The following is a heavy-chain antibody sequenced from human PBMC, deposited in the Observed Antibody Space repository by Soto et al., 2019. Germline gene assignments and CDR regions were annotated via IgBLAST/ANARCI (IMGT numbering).Heavy chain of an antibody. CDR3: ARARYRWNYGEFDC. CDR1: GDSVSSNSAA. J-gene: IGHJ4*02. D-gene: IGHD1-7*01. CDR2: TYYRSKWYY. V-gene: IGHV6-1*01. Sequence: SQTLSLTCAISGDSVSSNSAAWNWIRQSPSRGLEWLGRTYYRSKWYYDYAESVKSRITINPDTSKNQFSLQVNSVTPEDTAVYYCARARYRWNYGEFDCWGQGTLVTVSS.